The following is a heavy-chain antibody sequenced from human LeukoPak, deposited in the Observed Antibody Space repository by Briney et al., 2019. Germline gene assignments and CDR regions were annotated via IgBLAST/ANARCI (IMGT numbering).Heavy chain of an antibody. D-gene: IGHD5-24*01. V-gene: IGHV3-74*01. CDR2: INNDGSST. Sequence: GGSLRLSCAASGFTFSNYRMHWVREAPGKGLEWVSRINNDGSSTNYADSVKGRFTISRDNAKNTVYLQMNSLRAEDTAVYYCARSDGGFDYWGQGTLVTVSA. CDR1: GFTFSNYR. J-gene: IGHJ4*02. CDR3: ARSDGGFDY.